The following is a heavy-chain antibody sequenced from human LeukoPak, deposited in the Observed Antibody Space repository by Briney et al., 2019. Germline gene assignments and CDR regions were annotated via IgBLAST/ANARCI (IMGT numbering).Heavy chain of an antibody. V-gene: IGHV3-21*01. CDR2: ITSGSSYI. J-gene: IGHJ4*02. CDR3: ARDLLVGATTS. D-gene: IGHD1-26*01. Sequence: GGSLRLSCAASGFTFSSYNMNWVRQAPGQGLEWVSSITSGSSYIYYADSVKGRFTISRDNAKSSLYLQMNSLRAEDTAVYYCARDLLVGATTSWGQGTLVTVSS. CDR1: GFTFSSYN.